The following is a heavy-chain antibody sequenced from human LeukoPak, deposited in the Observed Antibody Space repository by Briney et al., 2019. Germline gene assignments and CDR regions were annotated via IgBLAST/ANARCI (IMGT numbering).Heavy chain of an antibody. CDR3: ARFISLGA. CDR1: GFTFNSYW. J-gene: IGHJ5*02. V-gene: IGHV3-7*01. D-gene: IGHD3-16*01. Sequence: PGGSLRLSCAASGFTFNSYWMSWVRQAPGKGLEWVANIKKDGSEKNYVDSVKGRFTISRDIAKNSLYLQMDSLRAEDTAVYYCARFISLGAWGQGTLVTVSS. CDR2: IKKDGSEK.